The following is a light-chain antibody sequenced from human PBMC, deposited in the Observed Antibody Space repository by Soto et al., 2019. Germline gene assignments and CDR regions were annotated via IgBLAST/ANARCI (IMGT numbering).Light chain of an antibody. CDR1: QSVSSY. Sequence: ELVLTQSPATLSLSPGERATLSCRSSQSVSSYLAWYQQKPGQAPRLLIYDASNRATGIPARFSGSGSGTDFTLTISSLEPEDLAVYYCQQRSNWPPWTFGQGTKVDIK. CDR3: QQRSNWPPWT. CDR2: DAS. J-gene: IGKJ1*01. V-gene: IGKV3-11*01.